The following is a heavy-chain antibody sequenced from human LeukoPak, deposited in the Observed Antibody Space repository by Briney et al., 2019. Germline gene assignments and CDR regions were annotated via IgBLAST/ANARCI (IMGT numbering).Heavy chain of an antibody. V-gene: IGHV4-34*01. CDR2: NNHSGST. D-gene: IGHD3-22*01. Sequence: SETLSLTCDDYDGSFSGYYWSWIRQPPGKGLEWIGENNHSGSTKYNASLKSRVTISGDTSKYPFSLKLSSVTAADTAVYYCARGKGYYDSSGYYYRGQGSLVTVSS. J-gene: IGHJ4*02. CDR1: DGSFSGYY. CDR3: ARGKGYYDSSGYYY.